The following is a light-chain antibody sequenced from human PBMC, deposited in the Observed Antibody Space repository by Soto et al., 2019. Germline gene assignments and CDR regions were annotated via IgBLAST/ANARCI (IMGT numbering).Light chain of an antibody. CDR1: QSLLHSNGYNY. J-gene: IGKJ2*01. V-gene: IGKV2-28*01. CDR2: LGS. CDR3: MQALQTPYT. Sequence: DIVMTQSPLSLPVTPGEPASISCRSSQSLLHSNGYNYLDWYLQRPGQSPQLLIYLGSNRASGVPDRFSGSGSGTDFTLKISRVEADDFGVYYCMQALQTPYTFGQRSKVNI.